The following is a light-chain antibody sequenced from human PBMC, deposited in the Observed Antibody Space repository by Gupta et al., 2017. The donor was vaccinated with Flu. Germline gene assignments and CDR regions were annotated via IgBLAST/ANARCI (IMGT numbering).Light chain of an antibody. CDR2: EVN. J-gene: IGLJ2*01. CDR1: SSDVGGYDY. CDR3: SSYTGRSAPLI. Sequence: QSALTQPASVSGSPGQSITISCTGTSSDVGGYDYVCWYQQHPDKAPKLIIYEVNNRPSGVSHRFSGSKPGNTASLTISGLQAEDEADYYCSSYTGRSAPLIFGGGTKVTVL. V-gene: IGLV2-14*01.